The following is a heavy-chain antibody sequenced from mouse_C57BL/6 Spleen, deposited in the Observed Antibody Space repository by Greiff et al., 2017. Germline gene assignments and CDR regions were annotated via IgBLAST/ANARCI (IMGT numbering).Heavy chain of an antibody. V-gene: IGHV1-77*01. CDR3: ARLEYDYDEGGWFAY. CDR2: IGPGSGST. J-gene: IGHJ3*01. CDR1: GYTFTDYY. Sequence: QVQLQQSGAELVKPGASVKISCKASGYTFTDYYINWVKQRPGQGLEWIGKIGPGSGSTYYNEKFKGKATLTADKSSSTAYMQLSSLTSEDSAVYFCARLEYDYDEGGWFAYWGQGALVTGSA. D-gene: IGHD2-4*01.